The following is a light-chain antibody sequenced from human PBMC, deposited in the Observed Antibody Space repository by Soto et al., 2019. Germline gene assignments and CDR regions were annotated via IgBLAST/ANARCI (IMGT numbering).Light chain of an antibody. V-gene: IGKV3D-20*01. CDR1: QRVSSSY. Sequence: EIVLTQSPATLSLSPGERATLSCGASQRVSSSYLAWYQQKPGLAPRLLIYDASSRATGIPDRFSGSGSGTDFTLTISRLEPEDFAVYYCQQYGSSFLTFGGGTKVEIK. CDR2: DAS. CDR3: QQYGSSFLT. J-gene: IGKJ4*01.